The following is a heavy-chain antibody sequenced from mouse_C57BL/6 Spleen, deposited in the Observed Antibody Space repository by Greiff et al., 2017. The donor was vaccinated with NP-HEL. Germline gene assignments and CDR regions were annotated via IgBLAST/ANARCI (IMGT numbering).Heavy chain of an antibody. Sequence: QVQLQQPGAELVRPGSSVKLSCKASGYTFTSYWMHWVKQRPIQGLEWIGNIDPSDSEPHYNQKFKDKATLTVDKSSSTAYMQLSSLTSEDSAVYYCARRHSSGSRAMDYWGQGTSVTVSS. CDR3: ARRHSSGSRAMDY. V-gene: IGHV1-52*01. D-gene: IGHD3-1*01. J-gene: IGHJ4*01. CDR1: GYTFTSYW. CDR2: IDPSDSEP.